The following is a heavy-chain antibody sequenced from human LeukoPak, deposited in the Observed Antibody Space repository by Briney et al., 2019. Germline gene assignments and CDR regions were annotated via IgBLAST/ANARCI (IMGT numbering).Heavy chain of an antibody. CDR3: AKESQDYDFWSGYSPFDY. J-gene: IGHJ4*02. D-gene: IGHD3-3*01. CDR1: GFTFSSYW. V-gene: IGHV3-74*01. CDR2: INSDGSST. Sequence: GGYLRLSCAASGFTFSSYWMYWVRQAPGKGLVWVSRINSDGSSTSYVDSVKGRFTISRDNAKNTLYLQMNSLRAEDTAVYYCAKESQDYDFWSGYSPFDYWGQGTLVTVSS.